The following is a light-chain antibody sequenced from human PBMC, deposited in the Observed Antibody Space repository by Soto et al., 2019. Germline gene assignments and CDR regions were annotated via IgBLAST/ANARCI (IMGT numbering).Light chain of an antibody. CDR2: EVT. V-gene: IGLV2-8*01. J-gene: IGLJ2*01. Sequence: QSALTQPPSASGSPGQSVTISCTGTNNDVGVYSYVSWYQQHPGKAPKLMIYEVTKRPSGVPDRFSGSKSGNTASLTVSGLQAEDEADYYCSSYAGSKNLVFGGGTQLTVL. CDR3: SSYAGSKNLV. CDR1: NNDVGVYSY.